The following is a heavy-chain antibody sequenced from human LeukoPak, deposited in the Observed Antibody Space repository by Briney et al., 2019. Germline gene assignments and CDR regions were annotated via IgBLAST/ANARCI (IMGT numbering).Heavy chain of an antibody. CDR2: ISWNSGSI. CDR1: GFTFDDYA. Sequence: GGSLRLSCAASGFTFDDYAMHWVRQAPGKGLEWVSGISWNSGSIGYADSVKGRFTTSRDNAKNSLYLQMNSLRAEDTALYYCAKAGIAVAGTDVYFDYWGQGTLVTVSS. CDR3: AKAGIAVAGTDVYFDY. D-gene: IGHD6-19*01. J-gene: IGHJ4*02. V-gene: IGHV3-9*01.